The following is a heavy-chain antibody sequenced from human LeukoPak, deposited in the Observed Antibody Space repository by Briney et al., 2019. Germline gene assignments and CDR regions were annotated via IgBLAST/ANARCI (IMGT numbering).Heavy chain of an antibody. J-gene: IGHJ3*02. CDR2: IYYSGST. CDR3: AREKYQLRYQSAFDI. D-gene: IGHD2-2*01. V-gene: IGHV4-30-4*01. CDR1: GGSISSGDYY. Sequence: SQTLSLTCTVSGGSISSGDYYWSWIRQPPGKGLEWIGDIYYSGSTRYNPSLKSRFIISVGTSKNQFSLKLSSVTAADTAVYYCAREKYQLRYQSAFDIWGQGTMVTVSS.